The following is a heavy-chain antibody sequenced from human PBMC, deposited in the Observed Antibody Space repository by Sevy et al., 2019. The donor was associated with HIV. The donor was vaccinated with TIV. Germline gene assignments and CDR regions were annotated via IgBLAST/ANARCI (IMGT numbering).Heavy chain of an antibody. CDR2: ISSSSSYI. CDR3: ARDTTYYDILTGHSPFDY. V-gene: IGHV3-21*01. Sequence: GGSLRLSCAASGFTFSSYSMNWVRQAPGKGLEWVSSISSSSSYIYYADSVKGRFTISRDNAKNSLYLQMNSLRAEDTAVYYSARDTTYYDILTGHSPFDYWGQGTLVTVSS. J-gene: IGHJ4*02. CDR1: GFTFSSYS. D-gene: IGHD3-9*01.